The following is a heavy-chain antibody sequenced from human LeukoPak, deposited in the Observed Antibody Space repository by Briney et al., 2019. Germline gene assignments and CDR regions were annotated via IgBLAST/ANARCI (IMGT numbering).Heavy chain of an antibody. Sequence: GGSLRLSCAASGFTFSSYSMNWVRQAPGKGLEWVSYISSSSSTIYYADSVKGRFTISRDNAKNSLYLQMNSLRAEDTAVYYCARDPGTRVDYWGQGTLVTVSS. J-gene: IGHJ4*02. D-gene: IGHD3-10*01. V-gene: IGHV3-48*04. CDR3: ARDPGTRVDY. CDR1: GFTFSSYS. CDR2: ISSSSSTI.